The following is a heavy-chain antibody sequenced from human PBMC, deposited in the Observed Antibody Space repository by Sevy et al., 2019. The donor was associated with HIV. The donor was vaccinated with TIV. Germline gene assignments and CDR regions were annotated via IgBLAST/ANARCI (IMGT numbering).Heavy chain of an antibody. CDR1: GFTFSSYW. J-gene: IGHJ6*02. V-gene: IGHV3-7*01. CDR3: ARDGRYSYGYRNYYYYYGMDV. Sequence: GGSLRLSCAASGFTFSSYWMSWVRRAPGKGLEWVANRKQDGSEKDYVDSVKGRFTISRDNAKNSLYLQMNSLRAEDTAVYYCARDGRYSYGYRNYYYYYGMDVWGQGTTVTVSS. CDR2: RKQDGSEK. D-gene: IGHD5-18*01.